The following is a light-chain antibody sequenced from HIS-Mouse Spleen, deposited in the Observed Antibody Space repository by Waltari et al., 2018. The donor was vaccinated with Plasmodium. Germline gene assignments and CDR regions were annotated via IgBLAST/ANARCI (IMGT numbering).Light chain of an antibody. CDR2: SPN. Sequence: QTVVTQEPSFSVSPGGTVTLTCGLSSGSVSHIYSPRWYPQTPGQAPLTLIYSPNPRSSGVPDRFSGSILGNKAALTITGAQADDESDYYCVLYMGSGIWVFGGGTKLTVL. V-gene: IGLV8-61*01. CDR3: VLYMGSGIWV. CDR1: SGSVSHIYS. J-gene: IGLJ2*01.